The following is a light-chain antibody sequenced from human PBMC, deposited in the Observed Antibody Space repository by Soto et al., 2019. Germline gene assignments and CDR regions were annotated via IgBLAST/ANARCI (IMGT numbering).Light chain of an antibody. CDR1: QSVSSSY. V-gene: IGKV3-20*01. J-gene: IGKJ4*01. CDR2: GAS. Sequence: PGERATLSCRASQSVSSSYLAWYQQKPGQAPRLLIYGASSRSTGIPDRFSGSGSGTDFTLTISRLEPEDFAVYDCQQYCSSLPLTLGVGTKVEIK. CDR3: QQYCSSLPLT.